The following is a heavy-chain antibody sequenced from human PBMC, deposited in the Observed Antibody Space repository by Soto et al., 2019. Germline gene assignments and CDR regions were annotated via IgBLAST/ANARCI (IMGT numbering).Heavy chain of an antibody. CDR1: GFTFSSYA. CDR2: ISGSDGST. D-gene: IGHD6-13*01. J-gene: IGHJ4*02. V-gene: IGHV3-23*01. CDR3: ARRSSSWYFDY. Sequence: EVQLLESGGGLVKPGGSLRLSCAASGFTFSSYAMNWVGQAPGKGLEGVSVISGSDGSTYYADSVKGRFTISRDNSKNTLNLQMNSLRAEDTAVYYCARRSSSWYFDYWGQGTLVTVSS.